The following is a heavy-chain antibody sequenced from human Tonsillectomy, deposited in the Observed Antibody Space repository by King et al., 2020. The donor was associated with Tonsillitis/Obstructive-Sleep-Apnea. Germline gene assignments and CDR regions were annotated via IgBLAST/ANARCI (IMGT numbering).Heavy chain of an antibody. CDR2: VFSTGGT. CDR3: ARRLASRSSFGA. Sequence: QLQESGPGLVKPSETLSLTCTVSGGSISGSSYHWGWIRQSPGKGLQWIGTVFSTGGTSYNPSLRTRLTISLDTSRNQFSLKLTSMTAADTAMYYCARRLASRSSFGAWGQGTMVTVSS. D-gene: IGHD3-3*02. J-gene: IGHJ3*01. V-gene: IGHV4-39*01. CDR1: GGSISGSSYH.